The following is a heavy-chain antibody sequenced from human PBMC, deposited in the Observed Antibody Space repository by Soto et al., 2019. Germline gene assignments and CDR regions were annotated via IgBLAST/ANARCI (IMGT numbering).Heavy chain of an antibody. CDR3: AKDRVVVIAATKSYFDY. Sequence: EVQLFESGGDLVQPGGSLRLSCAASGFTFSSYAMSWVRQAPGKGLEWVSSISGSGGTTFYADSVKGRFTISRDNSKNTLYLQMNSMRAEVTAVYYCAKDRVVVIAATKSYFDYWGQGTLVTVSS. CDR2: ISGSGGTT. V-gene: IGHV3-23*01. CDR1: GFTFSSYA. D-gene: IGHD2-15*01. J-gene: IGHJ4*02.